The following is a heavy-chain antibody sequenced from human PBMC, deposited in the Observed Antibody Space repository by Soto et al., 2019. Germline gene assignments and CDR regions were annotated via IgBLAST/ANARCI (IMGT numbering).Heavy chain of an antibody. J-gene: IGHJ4*02. CDR3: AKDHGYYDILTGYPSEIDY. CDR1: GFTFSSYG. CDR2: ISYDGSNK. Sequence: GGSLRLSCAASGFTFSSYGMHWVRQAPGKGLEWVAVISYDGSNKYYADSVKGRFTISRDNSKNTLYLQMNSLRAEDTAVYYCAKDHGYYDILTGYPSEIDYWGQGTLVTVAS. D-gene: IGHD3-9*01. V-gene: IGHV3-30*18.